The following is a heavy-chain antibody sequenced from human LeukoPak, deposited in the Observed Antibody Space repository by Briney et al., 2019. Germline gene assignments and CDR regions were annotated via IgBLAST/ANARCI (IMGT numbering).Heavy chain of an antibody. CDR1: GGIFSSHA. CDR2: IIPIFGTT. Sequence: SVKVSCTASGGIFSSHAISWVRQAPGQGLEWMGGIIPIFGTTNYAQKFQGRVTITADESTSTTYMELSSLRSEDTAVYYCASRTGSANFDYWGQGTLVTVSS. D-gene: IGHD1-14*01. J-gene: IGHJ4*02. V-gene: IGHV1-69*01. CDR3: ASRTGSANFDY.